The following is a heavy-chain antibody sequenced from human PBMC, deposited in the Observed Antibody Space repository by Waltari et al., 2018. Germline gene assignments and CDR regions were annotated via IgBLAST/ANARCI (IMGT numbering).Heavy chain of an antibody. D-gene: IGHD2-21*02. Sequence: QVQLQQWGAGLLKPSETLSLTCAVYGGSFSGYYWSWIRQPPGKGLEWIGEISHSGPTNYNPSLKSRVTISLDTSKNQFSLKLSSVTAADTAVYYCARQEIIVEVTGDGFDIWGQGTMVTVSS. CDR1: GGSFSGYY. CDR2: ISHSGPT. CDR3: ARQEIIVEVTGDGFDI. V-gene: IGHV4-34*01. J-gene: IGHJ3*02.